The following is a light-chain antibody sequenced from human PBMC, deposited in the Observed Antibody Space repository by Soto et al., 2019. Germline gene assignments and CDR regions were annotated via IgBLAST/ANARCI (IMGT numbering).Light chain of an antibody. Sequence: ILSRATVSFASVTRDTLSCRASQSVSSYLAWYQQKPGQAPRLLIYGASSRATGIPDRFSGSGSGTDFTLTISRLEPEDFAVYYCQQFRTFGQGTKV. V-gene: IGKV3-20*01. CDR2: GAS. CDR1: QSVSSY. J-gene: IGKJ1*01. CDR3: QQFRT.